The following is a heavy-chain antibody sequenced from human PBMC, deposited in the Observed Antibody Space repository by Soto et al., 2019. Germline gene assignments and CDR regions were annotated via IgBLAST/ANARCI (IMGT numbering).Heavy chain of an antibody. CDR1: GGTFSSYA. Sequence: QVQLVQSVAEVKKPGSSVKVSCKASGGTFSSYAISWVRQAPGQGLEWMGGIIPSFGTANYAQKFQGRVTITADETTSTAYMELSSLRSEDTAVYYCARDGYNEMGFDYWGQGTLVTVSS. CDR2: IIPSFGTA. D-gene: IGHD5-12*01. V-gene: IGHV1-69*01. J-gene: IGHJ4*02. CDR3: ARDGYNEMGFDY.